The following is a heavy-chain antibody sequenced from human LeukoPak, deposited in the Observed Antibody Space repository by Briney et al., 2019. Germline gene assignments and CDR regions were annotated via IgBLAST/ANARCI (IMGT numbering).Heavy chain of an antibody. CDR2: IYPGDSDT. CDR3: ARSSDSSGYYDYFDY. Sequence: GESLKISCKGSGYSFTCYWIGWVRQMPGKGLEWMAVIYPGDSDTKYSPSFQGHVTISADSSSSTAYLQWSSLKASDTAMYYCARSSDSSGYYDYFDYWGQGTLVTVSS. V-gene: IGHV5-51*01. D-gene: IGHD3-22*01. J-gene: IGHJ4*02. CDR1: GYSFTCYW.